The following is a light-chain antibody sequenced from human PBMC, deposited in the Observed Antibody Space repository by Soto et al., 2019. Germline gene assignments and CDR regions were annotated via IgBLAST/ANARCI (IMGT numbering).Light chain of an antibody. J-gene: IGKJ5*01. Sequence: EIVMTQSPATLSVSPGERATLSCRASQSVGIMLAWYQQKVGQAPRLLIYGASTRAAGSPARFGGSGSETEFTLTISSVQSEDFALYYCQQYNNWPPITFGQGTRLEIK. CDR1: QSVGIM. CDR3: QQYNNWPPIT. V-gene: IGKV3-15*01. CDR2: GAS.